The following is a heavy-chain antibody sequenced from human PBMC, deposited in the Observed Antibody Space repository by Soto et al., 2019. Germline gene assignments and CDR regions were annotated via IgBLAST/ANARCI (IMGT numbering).Heavy chain of an antibody. CDR1: GGSISPYY. CDR3: ARYSSSWHDY. J-gene: IGHJ4*02. D-gene: IGHD6-13*01. Sequence: SETLSLTCAVSGGSISPYYWSWIRQPPGKGLEYIGYIHYAGSISYNPSLESRVMMSVDTSKNQFSLKLSSVTAADTAVYYCARYSSSWHDYWGQGTLVTVSS. CDR2: IHYAGSI. V-gene: IGHV4-59*08.